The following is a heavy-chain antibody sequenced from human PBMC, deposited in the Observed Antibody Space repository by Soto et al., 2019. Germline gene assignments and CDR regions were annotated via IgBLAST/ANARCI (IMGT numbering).Heavy chain of an antibody. D-gene: IGHD3-9*01. CDR2: ISSSGSTI. Sequence: GGSLRLSCAASGFTFSDYYMSWIRQAPGKRLEWVSYISSSGSTIYYADSVKGRFTISRDNAKNSLYLQMNSLRAEDTAVYYCARGEYDILTGYYKDYYFDYRGQGTLVTVSS. V-gene: IGHV3-11*01. CDR3: ARGEYDILTGYYKDYYFDY. CDR1: GFTFSDYY. J-gene: IGHJ4*02.